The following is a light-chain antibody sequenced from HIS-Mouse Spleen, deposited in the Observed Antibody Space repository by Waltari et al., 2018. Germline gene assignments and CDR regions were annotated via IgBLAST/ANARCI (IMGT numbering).Light chain of an antibody. CDR1: QGISSY. V-gene: IGKV1-9*01. CDR2: AAS. CDR3: QQLNSYPPT. Sequence: DIQLTQSPSFLSASVGARVTITCRASQGISSYLAWYQQKPGKPPKLLIYAASTFQSGVPSRFSGSGSGTEFTLTISSLQPEDFATYYCQQLNSYPPTFGQGTKVEIK. J-gene: IGKJ1*01.